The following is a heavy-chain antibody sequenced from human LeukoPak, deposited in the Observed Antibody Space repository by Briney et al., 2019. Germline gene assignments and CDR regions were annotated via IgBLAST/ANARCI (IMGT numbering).Heavy chain of an antibody. V-gene: IGHV4-4*07. CDR1: NYSISSGYY. J-gene: IGHJ4*02. CDR2: IYSTGST. CDR3: ARQIASAGTAGFDF. Sequence: PSETLSLTCTVSNYSISSGYYWSWIRQPAGKGLEWIGRIYSTGSTNYNPSLKSRVTVSVDTSKNQFSLRLRSVTAADTAVYYCARQIASAGTAGFDFWGQGALVTVSS. D-gene: IGHD6-13*01.